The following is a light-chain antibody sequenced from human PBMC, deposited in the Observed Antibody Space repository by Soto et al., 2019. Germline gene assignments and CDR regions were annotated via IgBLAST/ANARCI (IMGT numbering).Light chain of an antibody. Sequence: QSVLTQPASVSGSPGQAITISCTGTSSDIGGYDYVSWYQQHPGKVPKLMIFEVSNRHSGVSYRFSGSKSGNTASLTISGRQAEDEADYYCSSYTGSSTLYVFGTGTKVTVL. J-gene: IGLJ1*01. CDR2: EVS. CDR1: SSDIGGYDY. V-gene: IGLV2-14*01. CDR3: SSYTGSSTLYV.